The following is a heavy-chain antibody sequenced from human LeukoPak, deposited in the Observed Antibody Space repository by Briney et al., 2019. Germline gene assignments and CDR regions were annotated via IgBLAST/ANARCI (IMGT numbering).Heavy chain of an antibody. J-gene: IGHJ4*02. Sequence: ASVKVSCKASGYTLTGYYIHWVRQAPGPGLEWMGWINPNNGGTNHAQNFQGRVTMTRDTSISTAYMDLSRLTSDDTAVYYCARDRYGDGFAHFDYWGQGALVTVSS. CDR2: INPNNGGT. D-gene: IGHD5-24*01. CDR1: GYTLTGYY. CDR3: ARDRYGDGFAHFDY. V-gene: IGHV1-2*02.